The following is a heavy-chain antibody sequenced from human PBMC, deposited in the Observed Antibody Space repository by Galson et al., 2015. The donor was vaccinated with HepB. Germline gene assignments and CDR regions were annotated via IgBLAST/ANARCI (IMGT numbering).Heavy chain of an antibody. V-gene: IGHV3-74*01. Sequence: SLRLSCAASGFTFSSYWMHWVRQSPGKGLVWVSRINSDGSSTSYADSVKGRFTISRDNAKNTLYLQMNSLRAEDTAVYYCAREGPCSSSSCNYFDYWGQGTLVTVSS. D-gene: IGHD2-2*01. CDR1: GFTFSSYW. CDR2: INSDGSST. CDR3: AREGPCSSSSCNYFDY. J-gene: IGHJ4*02.